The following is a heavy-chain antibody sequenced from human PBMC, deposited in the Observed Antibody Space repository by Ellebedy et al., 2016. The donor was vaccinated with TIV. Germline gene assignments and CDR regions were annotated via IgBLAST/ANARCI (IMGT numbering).Heavy chain of an antibody. D-gene: IGHD3-9*01. CDR3: AGGLGHTETLTKTGVVDY. CDR2: INPSAGNT. CDR1: GYTFTSYY. Sequence: AASVKVSCKASGYTFTSYYVHWVRQAPGQGLEWMGIINPSAGNTAYAQNFQGRVTMTRDTSTSTVYMELSSLRSEDTAMYFCAGGLGHTETLTKTGVVDYWGQGTLVTVSS. V-gene: IGHV1-46*01. J-gene: IGHJ4*02.